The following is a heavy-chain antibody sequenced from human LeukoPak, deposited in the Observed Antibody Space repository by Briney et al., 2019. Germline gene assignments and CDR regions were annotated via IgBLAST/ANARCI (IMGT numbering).Heavy chain of an antibody. V-gene: IGHV1-69-2*01. Sequence: GATVKISCKASGYTFNDYYMHWVQQAPGKGLEWMGRVDPEDGETIYAEKFQGRVTITADTSTDTAYMELSSLRSEDTAVYYCATEYCSSTSCYVYFDYWGQGTLVTVSS. D-gene: IGHD2-2*01. J-gene: IGHJ4*02. CDR1: GYTFNDYY. CDR2: VDPEDGET. CDR3: ATEYCSSTSCYVYFDY.